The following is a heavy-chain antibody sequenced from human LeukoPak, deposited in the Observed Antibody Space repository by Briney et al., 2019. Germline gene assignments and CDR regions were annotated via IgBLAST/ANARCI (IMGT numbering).Heavy chain of an antibody. CDR3: ASFNSGSYMRVDY. D-gene: IGHD1-26*01. CDR2: INTDESST. CDR1: GFTFSSYR. V-gene: IGHV3-74*01. J-gene: IGHJ4*02. Sequence: GGSLRLSCAASGFTFSSYRMPWVRQAPGKGLVWVSRINTDESSTSYAGSVKGRFTISRDNAKNTLYLQMNSLRAEDTAVYYCASFNSGSYMRVDYWGQGTLVTVSS.